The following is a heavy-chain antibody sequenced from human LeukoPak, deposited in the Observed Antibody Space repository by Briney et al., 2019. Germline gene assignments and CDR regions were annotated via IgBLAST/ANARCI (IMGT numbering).Heavy chain of an antibody. CDR2: IHYSGST. Sequence: PSETLSLTCTVSGGSISSVNYYWSWIRQHPGKGLEWIGYIHYSGSTYYNPSLQSRVTMDTSKNQFSLKLSSVTAADTAVYYCASYFWSGYYTYYFDYWGQGILVTVSS. J-gene: IGHJ4*02. D-gene: IGHD3-3*01. V-gene: IGHV4-31*03. CDR1: GGSISSVNYY. CDR3: ASYFWSGYYTYYFDY.